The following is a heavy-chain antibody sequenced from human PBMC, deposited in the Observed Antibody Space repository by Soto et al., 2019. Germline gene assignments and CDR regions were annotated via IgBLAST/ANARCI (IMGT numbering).Heavy chain of an antibody. CDR3: ARIDCISTSCPFDY. Sequence: GASVKVSCKSSGGTFSSYAISWVRQAPGQGLEWMGGIIPIFGTANYAQKFQGRVTITADESTSTAYMELSSLRSEDTAVYYCARIDCISTSCPFDYWGQGTLVTVSS. CDR2: IIPIFGTA. D-gene: IGHD2-2*01. CDR1: GGTFSSYA. V-gene: IGHV1-69*13. J-gene: IGHJ4*02.